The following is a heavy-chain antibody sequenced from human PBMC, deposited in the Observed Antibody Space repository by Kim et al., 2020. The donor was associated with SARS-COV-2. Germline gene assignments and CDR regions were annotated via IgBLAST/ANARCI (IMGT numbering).Heavy chain of an antibody. CDR3: AKAAERWEATYFDY. CDR2: ISYDGSNK. CDR1: GFTFSSYG. D-gene: IGHD1-1*01. V-gene: IGHV3-30*18. Sequence: GGSLRLSCAASGFTFSSYGMHWVRQAPGKGLEWVAVISYDGSNKYYADSVKGRFTISRDNSKNTLYLQMNSLRAEDTAVYYCAKAAERWEATYFDYWGQG. J-gene: IGHJ4*02.